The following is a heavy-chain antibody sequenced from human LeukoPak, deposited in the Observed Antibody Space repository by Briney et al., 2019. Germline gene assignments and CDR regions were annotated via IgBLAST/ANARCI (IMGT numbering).Heavy chain of an antibody. D-gene: IGHD2-2*01. Sequence: ASVKVSCKASGYTFTSYDINWVRQATGQGLEWMGWMNPNSGNTGYAQKFQGRVTMTRNTSISTAYMELSSLRSEDTAVYYCARGKDIGYQLPHYYYYYGMDVWGQGTTVTVSS. CDR1: GYTFTSYD. V-gene: IGHV1-8*01. CDR2: MNPNSGNT. CDR3: ARGKDIGYQLPHYYYYYGMDV. J-gene: IGHJ6*02.